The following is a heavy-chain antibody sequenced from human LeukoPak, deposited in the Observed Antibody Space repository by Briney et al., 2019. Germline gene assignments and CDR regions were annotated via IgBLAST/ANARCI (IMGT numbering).Heavy chain of an antibody. J-gene: IGHJ4*02. CDR3: ARVAAAMNDY. CDR1: GGTFSSYT. Sequence: ASVKVSCKASGGTFSSYTISWVRQAPGQGLEWVGRIIPILGIANYAQKFQGRVTITADKSTSTAYMELSSLRSEDTAVYYCARVAAAMNDYWGQGTLVTVSS. CDR2: IIPILGIA. V-gene: IGHV1-69*02. D-gene: IGHD6-19*01.